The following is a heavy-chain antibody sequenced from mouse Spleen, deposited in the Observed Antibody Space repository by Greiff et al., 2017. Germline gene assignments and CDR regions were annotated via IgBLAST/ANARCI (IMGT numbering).Heavy chain of an antibody. CDR2: ISSGGGST. CDR3: ARRGTTRFYFDY. V-gene: IGHV5-9*04. J-gene: IGHJ2*01. D-gene: IGHD2-14*01. CDR1: GFTFSSYY. Sequence: EVKVVESGGGLVKLGGSLKLSCAASGFTFSSYYMSWVRQTPEKRLEWVATISSGGGSTYYPDSVKGRFTISRDNAKNTLYLQMSSLNSEDTAVYYCARRGTTRFYFDYWGQGTTLTVSS.